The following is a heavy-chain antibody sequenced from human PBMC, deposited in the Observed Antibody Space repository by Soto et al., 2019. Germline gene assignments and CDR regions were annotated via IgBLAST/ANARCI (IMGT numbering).Heavy chain of an antibody. CDR1: GGSISSYY. CDR3: ARHLGYSGYRGFIDY. CDR2: IYHSGSTNDA. V-gene: IGHV4-59*08. D-gene: IGHD5-12*01. J-gene: IGHJ4*02. Sequence: SETLSLTCTVSGGSISSYYWSWIRQPPGKGLEWIAYIYHSGSTNDANYNPSLKSRVTISVDTSKNQFSLRLSSVTAADTAVYYCARHLGYSGYRGFIDYWGRGNXVTVSS.